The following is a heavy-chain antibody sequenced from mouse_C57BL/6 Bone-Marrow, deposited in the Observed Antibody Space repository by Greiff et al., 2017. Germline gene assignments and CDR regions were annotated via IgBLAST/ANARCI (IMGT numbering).Heavy chain of an antibody. CDR2: IYPGSGST. CDR1: GYTFTSYW. CDR3: ARSWDDYAMDY. Sequence: VQLQQPGAELVKPGASVKMSCKASGYTFTSYWITWVKQRPGQGLEWIGDIYPGSGSTNYNEKFKSKATLTVATPSSTAYMQLSSLTSEDSAVYYCARSWDDYAMDYWGQGTSVTVSS. D-gene: IGHD4-1*01. V-gene: IGHV1-55*01. J-gene: IGHJ4*01.